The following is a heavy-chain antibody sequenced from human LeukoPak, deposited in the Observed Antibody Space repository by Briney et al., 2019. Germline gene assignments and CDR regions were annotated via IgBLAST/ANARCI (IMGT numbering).Heavy chain of an antibody. CDR2: ISGDGGST. V-gene: IGHV3-43*02. CDR1: GFTFDDYA. D-gene: IGHD1-14*01. CDR3: ARLNPEPPRGYYYYMDV. J-gene: IGHJ6*03. Sequence: GGSLRLSCAASGFTFDDYARHWGRQAPGKGLEWVSLISGDGGSTYYADSVKDRFTISRDNSKNALYLQMNSLSTEDTALYYCARLNPEPPRGYYYYMDVWGKGTTVTVSS.